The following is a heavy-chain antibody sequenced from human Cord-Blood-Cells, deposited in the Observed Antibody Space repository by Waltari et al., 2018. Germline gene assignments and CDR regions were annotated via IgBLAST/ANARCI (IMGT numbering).Heavy chain of an antibody. D-gene: IGHD3-22*01. J-gene: IGHJ4*02. CDR3: ARSYYDSSGYFDY. CDR2: IKQDGSEK. Sequence: EVQLVESGGGLVQPGGSLRLPGAASRFTFSSYWSIWVRQAPGKGLEWVANIKQDGSEKYYVDSVKGRFTISRDNAKNSLYLQMNSLRAEDTAVYYCARSYYDSSGYFDYWGQGTLVTVSS. V-gene: IGHV3-7*01. CDR1: RFTFSSYW.